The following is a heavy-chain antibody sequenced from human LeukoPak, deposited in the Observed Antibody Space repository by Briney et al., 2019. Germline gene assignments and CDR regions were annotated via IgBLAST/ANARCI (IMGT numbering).Heavy chain of an antibody. Sequence: ASVKVSCKASGYTFTNYGFSWVRQAPGQGLEWMGWISAYNGYTDYAQKFQFRVTMTTDTSTSTAYMELRSLRSDDTAVYYCARDKAVTTEVTQHFQHWGQGTLITVSS. D-gene: IGHD4-23*01. CDR2: ISAYNGYT. CDR1: GYTFTNYG. CDR3: ARDKAVTTEVTQHFQH. V-gene: IGHV1-18*01. J-gene: IGHJ1*01.